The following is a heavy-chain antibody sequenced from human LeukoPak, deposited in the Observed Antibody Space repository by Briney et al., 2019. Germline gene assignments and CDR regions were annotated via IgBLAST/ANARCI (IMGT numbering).Heavy chain of an antibody. D-gene: IGHD2-2*01. J-gene: IGHJ4*02. CDR3: ARRGDIVVVPAALDGHDY. V-gene: IGHV4-39*07. CDR2: IYYTGST. CDR1: GGSISSSSYY. Sequence: SGTLSLTCTVSGGSISSSSYYWGWIRQPPGKGLEWIGSIYYTGSTYYNPSLKTLVTISVDTSKSQFSLKLSSVTASDTAVYYCARRGDIVVVPAALDGHDYWGQGTLVTVSS.